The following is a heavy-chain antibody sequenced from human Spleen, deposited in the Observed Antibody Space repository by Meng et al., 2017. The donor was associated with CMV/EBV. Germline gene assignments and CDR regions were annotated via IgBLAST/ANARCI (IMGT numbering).Heavy chain of an antibody. D-gene: IGHD6-6*01. CDR2: IYSGGST. CDR3: ARGPYSSSSYSYYYGMDV. J-gene: IGHJ6*02. CDR1: GGSISSSVYY. Sequence: ETLSLTCTVSGGSISSSVYYWGWVRQPPGKGLEWVSVIYSGGSTYYADSVKGRFTISRDNSKNTLYLQMNSLRAEDTAVYYCARGPYSSSSYSYYYGMDVWGQGTTVTVSS. V-gene: IGHV3-66*02.